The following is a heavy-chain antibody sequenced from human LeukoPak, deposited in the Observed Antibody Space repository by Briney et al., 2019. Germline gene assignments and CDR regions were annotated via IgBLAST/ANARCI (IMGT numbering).Heavy chain of an antibody. CDR2: ISSGGNT. CDR1: GFAFSNYA. CDR3: AKDEDYYGSGSSWFY. D-gene: IGHD3-10*01. J-gene: IGHJ4*02. Sequence: GGSLRLSCAASGFAFSNYAMHWVRQAPGKGLEYVSAISSGGNTYYADSVKGRFTISRDNSKNTLYLQMNSLRAEDTAVYYCAKDEDYYGSGSSWFYWGQGTLVTVSS. V-gene: IGHV3-64*04.